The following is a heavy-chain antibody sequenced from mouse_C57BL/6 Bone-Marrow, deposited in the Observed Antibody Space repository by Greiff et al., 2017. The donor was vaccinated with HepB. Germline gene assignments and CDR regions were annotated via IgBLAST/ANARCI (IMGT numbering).Heavy chain of an antibody. CDR1: GFTFSDYY. Sequence: DVHLVESGGGLVQPGGSLKLSCAASGFTFSDYYMYWVRQTPEKRLEWVAYISNGGGSTYYPDTVKGRFTISRDNAKNTLYLQMSRLKSEDTAMYYCARHFGYWAMDYWGQGTSVTVSS. J-gene: IGHJ4*01. CDR3: ARHFGYWAMDY. V-gene: IGHV5-12*01. CDR2: ISNGGGST.